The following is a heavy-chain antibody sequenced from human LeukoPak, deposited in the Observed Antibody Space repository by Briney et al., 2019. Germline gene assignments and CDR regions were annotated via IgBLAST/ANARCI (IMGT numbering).Heavy chain of an antibody. D-gene: IGHD6-19*01. J-gene: IGHJ4*02. Sequence: SETLSLTCTVSGGSISSSNYYWGWIRQPPGKGLEWIGSIYYTETIYYTPSLKSRVTISVDTSKDQFSLKLRSMTAADTAVYYYARQAEQWLVPYYFDYWGQGALVTVSS. V-gene: IGHV4-39*01. CDR2: IYYTETI. CDR1: GGSISSSNYY. CDR3: ARQAEQWLVPYYFDY.